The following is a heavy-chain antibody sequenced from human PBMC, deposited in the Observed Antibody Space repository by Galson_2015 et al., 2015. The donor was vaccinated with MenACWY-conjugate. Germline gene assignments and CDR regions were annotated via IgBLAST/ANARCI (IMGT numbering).Heavy chain of an antibody. CDR1: GYIFTGYW. CDR2: IYAGDSDT. J-gene: IGHJ6*03. D-gene: IGHD3-3*01. V-gene: IGHV5-51*01. CDR3: ARLFNARPAYYYYYMDV. Sequence: QSGAEVKKPGESLKISCKGSGYIFTGYWIGWVRQMPGQGLEWMGIIYAGDSDTRYSPSFQGHVTISADKSISTAYLQWSSLKASATAIYYCARLFNARPAYYYYYMDVWGKGTTVTVSS.